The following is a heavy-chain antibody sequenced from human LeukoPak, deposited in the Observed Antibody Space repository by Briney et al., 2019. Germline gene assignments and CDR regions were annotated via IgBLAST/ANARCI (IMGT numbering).Heavy chain of an antibody. CDR2: ISGSGGST. Sequence: GGSLRLSCAASGFTFSSYAMSWVRQAPGKGLEWVSAISGSGGSTYYADSVKGRSTISRDNSKNTLYLQMNSLRAENTAVYYCAKDLRYFDWLQEGLYFQHWGQGTLVTVSS. V-gene: IGHV3-23*01. J-gene: IGHJ1*01. D-gene: IGHD3-9*01. CDR1: GFTFSSYA. CDR3: AKDLRYFDWLQEGLYFQH.